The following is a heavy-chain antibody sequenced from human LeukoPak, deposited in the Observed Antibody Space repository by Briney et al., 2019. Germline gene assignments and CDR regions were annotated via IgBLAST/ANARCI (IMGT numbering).Heavy chain of an antibody. CDR3: ARVYYQDSGTSYRHLDY. CDR2: IKQDESEK. J-gene: IGHJ4*02. CDR1: GFTFRNYC. Sequence: GGSLRLSCAASGFTFRNYCMTWVRQVPGKGLEWVASIKQDESEKYFLDSVKGRFTISRDNAENSLYLQMNSLRAEDTAVYYCARVYYQDSGTSYRHLDYWGQGTLVTVSS. D-gene: IGHD3-22*01. V-gene: IGHV3-7*01.